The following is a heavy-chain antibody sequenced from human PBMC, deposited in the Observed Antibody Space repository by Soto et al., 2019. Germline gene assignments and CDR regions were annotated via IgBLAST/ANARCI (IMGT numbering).Heavy chain of an antibody. J-gene: IGHJ4*02. D-gene: IGHD3-22*01. CDR1: GFTFSSYA. CDR3: AKRSGDSSGYSIDY. CDR2: ISGSGGST. Sequence: EVQLLESGGGLVQPGGSLRLSCAASGFTFSSYAMSWVRQAPGKGLEWVSAISGSGGSTYYADSVKGRFTISRDNSKNTLYLQMNSLRAEVTAVYYCAKRSGDSSGYSIDYWGQGTLVTVSS. V-gene: IGHV3-23*01.